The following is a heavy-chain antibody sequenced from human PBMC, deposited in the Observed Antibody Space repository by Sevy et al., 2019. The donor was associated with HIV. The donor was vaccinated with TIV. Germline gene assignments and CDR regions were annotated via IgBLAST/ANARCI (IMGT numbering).Heavy chain of an antibody. Sequence: GGSLRLSCEVFGFTFSDYGMHWVRQAPGKGLEWVATMNQDGTERDYVDSVKGRFTISRDNTKTSLFLQMNSLSAEDTGVYYCVREGLGGFSYSLDCWGQGTLVTVSS. V-gene: IGHV3-7*01. CDR2: MNQDGTER. CDR1: GFTFSDYG. D-gene: IGHD3-16*01. CDR3: VREGLGGFSYSLDC. J-gene: IGHJ4*02.